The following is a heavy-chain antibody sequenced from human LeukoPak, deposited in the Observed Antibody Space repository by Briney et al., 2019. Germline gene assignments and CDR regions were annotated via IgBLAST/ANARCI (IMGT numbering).Heavy chain of an antibody. CDR2: IIPIFGTA. Sequence: ASVKVSCKASGGTFSSYAISWVRQAPGQGLEWMGGIIPIFGTANYAQKFQGRVTMTRDTSISTAYMELSRLRSDDTAVYYCARDYDILTGTFDYWGQGTLVTVSS. J-gene: IGHJ4*02. D-gene: IGHD3-9*01. CDR3: ARDYDILTGTFDY. CDR1: GGTFSSYA. V-gene: IGHV1-69*05.